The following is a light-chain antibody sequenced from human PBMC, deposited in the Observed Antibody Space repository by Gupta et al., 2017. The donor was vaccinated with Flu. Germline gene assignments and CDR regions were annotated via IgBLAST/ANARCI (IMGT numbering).Light chain of an antibody. J-gene: IGKJ2*01. Sequence: DIVMPQSPLSLPVIPGEPASISCRSSQSLLHSDGFTFLDWYLQKPGQSPQLLIYLGSNRASGVPDRFSGSESGTDFTLEISRVEAEDIGVYYCMQALQAPYTFGQGTKLEIK. CDR1: QSLLHSDGFTF. CDR2: LGS. CDR3: MQALQAPYT. V-gene: IGKV2-28*01.